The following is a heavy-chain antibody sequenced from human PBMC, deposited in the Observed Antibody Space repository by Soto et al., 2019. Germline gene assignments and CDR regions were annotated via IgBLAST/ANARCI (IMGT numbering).Heavy chain of an antibody. CDR1: GGSISSSSYY. V-gene: IGHV4-39*01. D-gene: IGHD1-7*01. Sequence: SETLSLTCTVSGGSISSSSYYWGWIRQPPGKGLEWIGSIYYSGSTYYNPSLKSRVTISVDTSKNQFSLKLSSVTAADTAVYYCARARAITGTTGYYYYGMDVWGQGTTGT. J-gene: IGHJ6*02. CDR3: ARARAITGTTGYYYYGMDV. CDR2: IYYSGST.